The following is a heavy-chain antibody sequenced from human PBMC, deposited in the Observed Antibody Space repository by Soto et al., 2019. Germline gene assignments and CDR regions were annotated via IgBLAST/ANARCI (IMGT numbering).Heavy chain of an antibody. Sequence: QVQLQESGPGLVKPSETLSLTCTVSGGSISSYYWSWIRQPPGKGLEWIGYIYYSGSTNYNPSLKSRVTISVDTSKNQFSLKLSSVTAADTAVYYCARSRTTVTPSGFQHWGQGPLVTVSS. CDR2: IYYSGST. D-gene: IGHD4-17*01. J-gene: IGHJ1*01. CDR1: GGSISSYY. V-gene: IGHV4-59*01. CDR3: ARSRTTVTPSGFQH.